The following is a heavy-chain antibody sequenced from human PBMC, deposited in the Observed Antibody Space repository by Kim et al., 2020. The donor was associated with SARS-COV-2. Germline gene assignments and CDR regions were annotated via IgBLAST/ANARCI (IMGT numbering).Heavy chain of an antibody. CDR2: IDPSDSYT. V-gene: IGHV5-10-1*01. CDR1: GYSFTSYW. J-gene: IGHJ6*02. D-gene: IGHD3-10*01. CDR3: ARLGRGYGSGSYYPFYYYYGMDV. Sequence: GESLKISCKGSGYSFTSYWISLVRQMPGKGLEWMGRIDPSDSYTNYSPSFPGHVTISADKSISTAYLQWSSLKASDTAMYYCARLGRGYGSGSYYPFYYYYGMDVWGQGTTVTVSS.